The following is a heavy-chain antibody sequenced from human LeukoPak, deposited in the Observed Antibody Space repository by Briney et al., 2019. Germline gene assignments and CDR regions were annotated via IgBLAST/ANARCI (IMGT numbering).Heavy chain of an antibody. CDR2: INHSGST. Sequence: PSDTLSLTCAVYGGSFSGYYWSWIRQPPGKGLEGIGEINHSGSTDYNPSLKSRVTISVDTSKNRFSLKLSSVTAADTAVYYCARRPRYSSGWYGGRGGYYYYGMDVWGQGTTVTVSS. V-gene: IGHV4-34*01. D-gene: IGHD6-19*01. CDR1: GGSFSGYY. J-gene: IGHJ6*02. CDR3: ARRPRYSSGWYGGRGGYYYYGMDV.